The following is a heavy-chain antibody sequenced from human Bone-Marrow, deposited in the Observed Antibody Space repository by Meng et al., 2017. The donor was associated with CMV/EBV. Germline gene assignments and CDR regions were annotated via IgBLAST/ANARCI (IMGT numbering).Heavy chain of an antibody. CDR1: GYTFTSND. D-gene: IGHD3-10*01. CDR2: MNPNSGNT. Sequence: ASVKVSCKASGYTFTSNDINWVRQATGQVLEWMGWMNPNSGNTGYAQKFQGRVTMIRNTSINTAYMELNSLRSEDTAVYYCARGKGKNAFAVWGQGTMVTVSS. J-gene: IGHJ3*01. CDR3: ARGKGKNAFAV. V-gene: IGHV1-8*01.